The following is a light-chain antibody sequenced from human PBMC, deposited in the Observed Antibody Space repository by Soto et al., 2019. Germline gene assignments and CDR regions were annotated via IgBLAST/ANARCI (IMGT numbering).Light chain of an antibody. Sequence: EIVMTQSPATLSVSPGEGATLSCRASQGIGDTLAWYQQKPGQTPRLLIYDTSIRATGVPARFSGSRPGAEFTLTISSLQSEDFATYYCQRSYSNPRTFGQGTKLEIK. J-gene: IGKJ2*01. CDR3: QRSYSNPRT. CDR2: DTS. V-gene: IGKV3-15*01. CDR1: QGIGDT.